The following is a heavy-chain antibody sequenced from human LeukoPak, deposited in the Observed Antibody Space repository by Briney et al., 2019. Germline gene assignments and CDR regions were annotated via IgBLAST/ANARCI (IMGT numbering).Heavy chain of an antibody. CDR3: ATVGGYSSNWYSDY. D-gene: IGHD6-13*01. V-gene: IGHV1-24*01. J-gene: IGHJ4*02. CDR1: GYTLTELS. Sequence: ASVKVSCKVSGYTLTELSMHWVRQAPGKGLEWMGGFDPEDGETIYAQKFQGRVTMTEDTSTDTAYMELSSLRSEDTAVYYCATVGGYSSNWYSDYWGQGTLVTVSS. CDR2: FDPEDGET.